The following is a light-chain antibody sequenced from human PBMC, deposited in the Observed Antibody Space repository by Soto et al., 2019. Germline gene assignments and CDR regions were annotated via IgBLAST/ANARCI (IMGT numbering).Light chain of an antibody. V-gene: IGKV1-39*01. J-gene: IGKJ4*01. CDR1: RSIRAY. Sequence: DIQMTQSPSSLSASVGDTVTISCRASRSIRAYLNWYQHKPGKAPNLLIYGATTLHSGVPSRFSGSGSGTDFSLTISSLQPEEFATYYCQQTFSVTPLTFGGGTKVEI. CDR2: GAT. CDR3: QQTFSVTPLT.